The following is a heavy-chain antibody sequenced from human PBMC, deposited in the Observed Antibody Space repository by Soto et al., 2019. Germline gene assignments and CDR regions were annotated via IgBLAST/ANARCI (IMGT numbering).Heavy chain of an antibody. V-gene: IGHV1-69*02. CDR2: IIPILGIA. J-gene: IGHJ6*03. CDR3: ARGSPVTGGNCSGGSCHPYYYYYMDV. D-gene: IGHD2-15*01. Sequence: GASVKVSCKASGGTFSSYTISWVRQAPGRGLERMGKIIPILGIANYAQKFQGRVTITADKSTSTAYMELSSLRSEDTAVYYCARGSPVTGGNCSGGSCHPYYYYYMDVWGKGTTVTVSS. CDR1: GGTFSSYT.